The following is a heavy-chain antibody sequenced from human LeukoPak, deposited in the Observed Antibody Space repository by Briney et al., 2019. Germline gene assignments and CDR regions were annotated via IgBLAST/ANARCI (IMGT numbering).Heavy chain of an antibody. CDR1: GYTFTSYG. D-gene: IGHD1-26*01. J-gene: IGHJ4*02. CDR2: ISTYNGNT. CDR3: ATDGTAIVGATSQLDY. Sequence: ASVKVSCKASGYTFTSYGISWVRQAPGQGLEWMGWISTYNGNTIYAQKFQGRVTMTEDTSTDTAYMELSSLRSEDTAVYYCATDGTAIVGATSQLDYWGQGTLVTVSS. V-gene: IGHV1-18*01.